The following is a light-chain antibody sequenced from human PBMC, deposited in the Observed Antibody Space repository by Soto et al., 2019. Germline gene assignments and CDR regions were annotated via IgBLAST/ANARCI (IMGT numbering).Light chain of an antibody. J-gene: IGLJ1*01. CDR1: SSDGGGYNF. V-gene: IGLV2-14*01. CDR3: SSNTRFSTYV. Sequence: QSALTQPASVSGSPGQSITIPCTGASSDGGGYNFGSWYQLHPSKAHKLMIYDVSIRPSGVSNRFSCSKSGNTASLTISGLQAADEADYYCSSNTRFSTYVFGTGTKLTVL. CDR2: DVS.